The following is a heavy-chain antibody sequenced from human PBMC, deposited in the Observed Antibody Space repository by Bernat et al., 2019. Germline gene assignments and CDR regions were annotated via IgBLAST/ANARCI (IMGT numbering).Heavy chain of an antibody. D-gene: IGHD3-3*01. Sequence: EVQLVESGGGLVQPGGSLRLSCAASGFTFSSYWMSWVRQAPGKGLEWVANIKQDGSEKYYVDSVKGRFTISRDNAKNSLYLQMNSLRAEDTAVYYCARGLNDFWSGYLGAYWFDPWGQGTLVTVSS. V-gene: IGHV3-7*04. J-gene: IGHJ5*02. CDR1: GFTFSSYW. CDR2: IKQDGSEK. CDR3: ARGLNDFWSGYLGAYWFDP.